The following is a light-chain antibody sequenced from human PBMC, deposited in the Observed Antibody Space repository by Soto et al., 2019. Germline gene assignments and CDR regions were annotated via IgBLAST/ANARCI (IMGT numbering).Light chain of an antibody. J-gene: IGKJ4*01. CDR3: QQYNSYSLT. CDR2: DAS. CDR1: QSISSW. Sequence: DIQMTQSPSTLSASVGDRVTITCRASQSISSWLAWYQQKPGKAPKLLFYDASSLESGVPSRFSGSGSGTEFTVTIYNLEPDDFAPYYCQQYNSYSLTFGGGTKVEIK. V-gene: IGKV1-5*01.